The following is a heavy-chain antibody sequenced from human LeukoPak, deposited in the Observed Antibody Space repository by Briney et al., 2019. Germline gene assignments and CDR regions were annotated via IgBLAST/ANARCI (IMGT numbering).Heavy chain of an antibody. CDR3: ARPYQGYFQH. Sequence: SETLSLTCTVSGGSISSYYWSWIRQPPGKGLEWIGYIYYSGSTNYNPSLKSRVTISVDTSKNQFSLKLSSVTAADTAVYSCARPYQGYFQHWGQGTLVTVSS. J-gene: IGHJ1*01. D-gene: IGHD2-2*01. V-gene: IGHV4-59*08. CDR1: GGSISSYY. CDR2: IYYSGST.